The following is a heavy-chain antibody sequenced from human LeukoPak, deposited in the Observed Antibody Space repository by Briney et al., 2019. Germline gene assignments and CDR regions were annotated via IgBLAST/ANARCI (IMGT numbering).Heavy chain of an antibody. J-gene: IGHJ5*02. CDR1: GGSISSGGYY. V-gene: IGHV4-31*03. CDR2: IYYSGST. Sequence: KASETLSLTCTVSGGSISSGGYYWSWIRQHPGKGLEWIGYIYYSGSTYYNPSLKSRVTISVDTSKNQFSLKLSSVTAADTAVYYCARVGGDFWSGYSNWFDPWGQGTLVTVSS. CDR3: ARVGGDFWSGYSNWFDP. D-gene: IGHD3-3*01.